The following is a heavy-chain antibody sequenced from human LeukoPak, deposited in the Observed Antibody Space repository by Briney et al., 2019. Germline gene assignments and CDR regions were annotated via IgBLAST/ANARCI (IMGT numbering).Heavy chain of an antibody. CDR1: GGSISSSSYY. CDR3: ARNTFYGFFDL. J-gene: IGHJ2*01. V-gene: IGHV4-39*01. CDR2: IYYSGST. D-gene: IGHD2/OR15-2a*01. Sequence: SETLSLTCTVSGGSISSSSYYWGWIRQSPGKGLEWIGSIYYSGSTYYNPSLKSRVTISVDTSKNQFSLKLSSVTAADTAVYYCARNTFYGFFDLWGRGTLVTVSS.